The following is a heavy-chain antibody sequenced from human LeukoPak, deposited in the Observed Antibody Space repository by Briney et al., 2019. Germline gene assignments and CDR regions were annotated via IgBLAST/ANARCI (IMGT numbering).Heavy chain of an antibody. J-gene: IGHJ4*02. D-gene: IGHD5-18*01. CDR1: GGSFSGYY. CDR2: INHSGST. V-gene: IGHV4-34*01. Sequence: SETLSLTCAVYGGSFSGYYWSWIRQPPGKGLEWIGEINHSGSTNYNPSLKSRVTISVDTSKNQFSPKLSSVTAADTAVYYCARKGAQGQLWLGPRLYYFDYWGQGTLVTVSS. CDR3: ARKGAQGQLWLGPRLYYFDY.